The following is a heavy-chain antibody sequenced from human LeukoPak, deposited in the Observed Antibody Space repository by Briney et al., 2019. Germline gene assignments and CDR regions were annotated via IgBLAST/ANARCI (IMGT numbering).Heavy chain of an antibody. D-gene: IGHD5-18*01. CDR1: GFTFSSYW. J-gene: IGHJ4*02. Sequence: PGGSLRLSCAASGFTFSSYWMSWVRQAPGKGLEWVANIKQDGSEKYYVDSVKGRFTISRDNAKNSLYLQMNSLRAEDTAVYYCARGGDGYGYYFDYWGQGTLVTVSS. CDR3: ARGGDGYGYYFDY. CDR2: IKQDGSEK. V-gene: IGHV3-7*01.